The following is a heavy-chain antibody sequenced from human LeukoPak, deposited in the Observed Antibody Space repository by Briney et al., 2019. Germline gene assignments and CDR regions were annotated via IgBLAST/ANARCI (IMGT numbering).Heavy chain of an antibody. J-gene: IGHJ3*02. CDR1: GGSISSYY. CDR3: ARYSSSWTDAFDI. CDR2: IYSSGST. V-gene: IGHV4-4*07. Sequence: SETLSLTCTVSGGSISSYYWSWIRQPAGKGLGWIGRIYSSGSTNYNPSLKSRVTMSVDTSKNQFSLKVSSVTAADTAVYYCARYSSSWTDAFDIWGQGTMVTVSS. D-gene: IGHD6-13*01.